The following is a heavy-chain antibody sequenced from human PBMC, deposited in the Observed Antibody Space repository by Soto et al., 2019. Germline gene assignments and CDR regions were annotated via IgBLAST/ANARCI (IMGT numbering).Heavy chain of an antibody. D-gene: IGHD6-13*01. CDR2: INQDGGEK. J-gene: IGHJ6*02. CDR1: GFTFSSYW. CDR3: ARDGSSSWYSYYYNGMDV. V-gene: IGHV3-7*05. Sequence: EVQLVESGGGLVQPGGSLRLSCAASGFTFSSYWMSWVRQAPGKGLEWVANINQDGGEKFYVDSEKGRFTISRDNAKKSLYLQMNTLRVEDTAVYYCARDGSSSWYSYYYNGMDVWGQGTTVTVSS.